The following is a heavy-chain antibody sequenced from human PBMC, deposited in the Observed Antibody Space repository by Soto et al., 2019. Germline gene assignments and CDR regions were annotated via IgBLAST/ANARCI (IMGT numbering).Heavy chain of an antibody. J-gene: IGHJ3*02. CDR3: ARDGGGDIVVVLAAIDAPNDAFDI. CDR2: IKQDGSEK. CDR1: GFTFSSYW. Sequence: EVQLVESGGGLVQPGGSLRLSCAASGFTFSSYWMSWVRQAPGKGLEWVANIKQDGSEKYYVDSVKGRFTISRDNAKNSLYLQMNSLRAEDTAVYYCARDGGGDIVVVLAAIDAPNDAFDIWGQGTMVTVSS. D-gene: IGHD2-2*01. V-gene: IGHV3-7*01.